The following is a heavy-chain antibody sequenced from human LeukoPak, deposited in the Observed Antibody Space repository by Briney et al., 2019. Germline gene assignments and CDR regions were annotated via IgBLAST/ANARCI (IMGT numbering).Heavy chain of an antibody. J-gene: IGHJ4*02. D-gene: IGHD5-18*01. CDR3: ARDLPIDTAMVESNDFDY. CDR1: GFAFSSYW. CDR2: IKQDGSEK. V-gene: IGHV3-7*01. Sequence: GGPLRLSCAASGFAFSSYWMSWVRQAPGKGLEWVANIKQDGSEKYYVDSVKGRFTISRDNAKNSLYLQMNSLRAEDTAVYYCARDLPIDTAMVESNDFDYWGQGTLVTVSS.